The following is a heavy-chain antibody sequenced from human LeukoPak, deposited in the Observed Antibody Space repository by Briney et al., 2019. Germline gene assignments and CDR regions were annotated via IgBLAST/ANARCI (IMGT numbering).Heavy chain of an antibody. CDR1: GGSISSYY. V-gene: IGHV4-4*07. Sequence: PSETLSLTCTVSGGSISSYYWSWIRQPAGKGLEWIGRIYTSGSTNYNPSLKSRVTISVDTSKNQFSLKLSSVTAADTAVYYCARRSYDFWSGYPKNYYYYGMDVWGQGTTVTVSS. CDR3: ARRSYDFWSGYPKNYYYYGMDV. D-gene: IGHD3-3*01. CDR2: IYTSGST. J-gene: IGHJ6*02.